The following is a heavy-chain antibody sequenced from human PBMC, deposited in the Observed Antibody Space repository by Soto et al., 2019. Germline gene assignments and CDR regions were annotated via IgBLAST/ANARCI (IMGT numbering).Heavy chain of an antibody. Sequence: SETLSLTCTFSGGSLSSGDYYLSWIRQPPGKGLEWIGYIYYSGSTYYNPSLKSRVTISVDTSKNQFSLKLGSVTAADTAVYYCARGYYYGSGSYYMPLYWGQGTLVTVSS. CDR2: IYYSGST. CDR3: ARGYYYGSGSYYMPLY. D-gene: IGHD3-10*01. V-gene: IGHV4-30-4*01. J-gene: IGHJ4*02. CDR1: GGSLSSGDYY.